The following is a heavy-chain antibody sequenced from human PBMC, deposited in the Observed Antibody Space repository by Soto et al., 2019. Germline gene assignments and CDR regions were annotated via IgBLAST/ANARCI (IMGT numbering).Heavy chain of an antibody. CDR2: TKTKTHARTP. J-gene: IGHJ4*01. CDR3: NTDSYFTLKVVLFDY. Sequence: GGSLRLCSAACGFPLTSARINWVRQARGKGLEGVGRTKTKTHARTPDFAPPVRRRSAISRDDSKSMVYLQMDSLRTEGTAVYYCNTDSYFTLKVVLFDYWGLGTLVTVSS. D-gene: IGHD3-22*01. CDR1: GFPLTSAR. V-gene: IGHV3-15*07.